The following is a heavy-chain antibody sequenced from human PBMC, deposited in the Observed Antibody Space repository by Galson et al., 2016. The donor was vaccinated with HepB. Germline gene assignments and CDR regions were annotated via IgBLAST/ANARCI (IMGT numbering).Heavy chain of an antibody. D-gene: IGHD6-13*01. CDR2: ISWNSVSI. CDR3: AKDPHPSRTSAGTGSSYFDY. Sequence: SLRLYCAASGFTFDDYAMHWVRQAPGKGLEWVSAISWNSVSIGYADSVKGRFTISRDNAKNSLYLQMNSLRAEDTALYHCAKDPHPSRTSAGTGSSYFDYWGQGTLVTVSS. V-gene: IGHV3-9*01. CDR1: GFTFDDYA. J-gene: IGHJ4*02.